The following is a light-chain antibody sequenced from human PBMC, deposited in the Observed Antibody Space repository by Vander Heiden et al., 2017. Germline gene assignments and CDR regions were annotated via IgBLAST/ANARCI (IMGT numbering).Light chain of an antibody. V-gene: IGKV4-1*01. CDR1: QSVLYSSNNKNY. CDR3: QQYYSTPPT. CDR2: WAS. Sequence: DIVMTQSPDSLAVSLGERATINCKSSQSVLYSSNNKNYLAWYQQKPGQPPKLLIYWASTRESGVPDRFSDSGSGTDFTLTISSLQAEDVAVYYCQQYYSTPPTFGPGTKLEIK. J-gene: IGKJ2*01.